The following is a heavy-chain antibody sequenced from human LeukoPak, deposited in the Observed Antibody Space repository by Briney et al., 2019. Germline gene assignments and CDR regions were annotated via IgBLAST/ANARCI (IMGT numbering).Heavy chain of an antibody. J-gene: IGHJ4*02. CDR1: GFTFSNNA. CDR3: AKDLVTGSLDY. V-gene: IGHV3-30*04. CDR2: ISYDATNK. D-gene: IGHD3-10*01. Sequence: PGGSLRLSCAASGFTFSNNAMHWVRQAPGKGLEWVALISYDATNKYYGDSVRGRFTISRDNSKNTLYLQMNSLRAEDTAIYYCAKDLVTGSLDYWGQGTLVTVSS.